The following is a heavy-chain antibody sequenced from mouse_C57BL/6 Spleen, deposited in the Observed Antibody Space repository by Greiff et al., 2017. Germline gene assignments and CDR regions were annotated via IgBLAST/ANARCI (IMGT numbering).Heavy chain of an antibody. CDR2: IYPSDSET. V-gene: IGHV1-61*01. CDR3: AREYYYGSTGWFAY. Sequence: QVQLKQPGAELVRPGSSVKLSCTASGYTFTSYWMDWVQQRPGQGLEWIGNIYPSDSETHYNQNFKDKATLTVDKSSSTAYMQLSSLTSEDSAVYYCAREYYYGSTGWFAYWGQGTLVTVSA. D-gene: IGHD1-1*01. CDR1: GYTFTSYW. J-gene: IGHJ3*01.